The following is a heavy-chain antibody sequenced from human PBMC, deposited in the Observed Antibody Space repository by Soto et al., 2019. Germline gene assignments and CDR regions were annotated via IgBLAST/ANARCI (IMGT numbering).Heavy chain of an antibody. CDR2: FDPEDGET. CDR1: GYTLTELS. CDR3: ATDRGYDFWSGYYDY. Sequence: ASVKVSCKASGYTLTELSMHWVRQAPGKGLEWMGGFDPEDGETIYAQKFQGRVTMTEDTSTDTAYMELSSLRSEDTAVYYCATDRGYDFWSGYYDYWGQGTLVTVSS. D-gene: IGHD3-3*01. J-gene: IGHJ4*02. V-gene: IGHV1-24*01.